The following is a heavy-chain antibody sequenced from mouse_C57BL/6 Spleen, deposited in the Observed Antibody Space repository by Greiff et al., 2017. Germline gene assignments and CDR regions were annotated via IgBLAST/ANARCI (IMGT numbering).Heavy chain of an antibody. J-gene: IGHJ1*03. CDR2: IYPRSGNT. Sequence: QVQLKESGAELARPGASVTLSCKASGYTFTSYGISWVKQRTGQGLEWIGEIYPRSGNTYYNEKFKGKATLTADKSSSTAYMELRSLTSEDSAFXFCAPFYGSRYTNGYWYFDVWGTGTTVTVSS. D-gene: IGHD1-1*01. V-gene: IGHV1-81*01. CDR3: APFYGSRYTNGYWYFDV. CDR1: GYTFTSYG.